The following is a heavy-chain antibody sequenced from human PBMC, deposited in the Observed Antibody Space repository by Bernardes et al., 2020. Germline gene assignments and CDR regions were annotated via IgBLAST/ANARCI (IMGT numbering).Heavy chain of an antibody. D-gene: IGHD1-26*01. Sequence: GGSLRLSCAASGFTFSNAWMSWVRQAPGKGLEWVGRIKSKTDGGTTDYAAPVKGRFTISRDDSKNTLYLQMNSLKTEDTAVYYCTTVESGSYVDYFDYWGQGTLVTVSS. J-gene: IGHJ4*02. CDR2: IKSKTDGGTT. V-gene: IGHV3-15*01. CDR1: GFTFSNAW. CDR3: TTVESGSYVDYFDY.